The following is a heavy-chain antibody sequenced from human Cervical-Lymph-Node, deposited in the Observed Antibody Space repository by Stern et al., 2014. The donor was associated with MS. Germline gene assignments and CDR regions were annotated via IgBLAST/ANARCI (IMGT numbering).Heavy chain of an antibody. CDR3: ANRDMGYTYGRNDY. CDR1: GGTFNNHV. CDR2: IIPMFGAA. Sequence: QVQLVQSGAEVKKPGSSVKVSCKASGGTFNNHVISWVRQARGQGLEWMGGIIPMFGAANSAGKVQGRVKITADKSTNTVHMVLTSLSYEDTAIYYCANRDMGYTYGRNDYWGQGTLVTVS. J-gene: IGHJ4*02. V-gene: IGHV1-69*06. D-gene: IGHD5-12*01.